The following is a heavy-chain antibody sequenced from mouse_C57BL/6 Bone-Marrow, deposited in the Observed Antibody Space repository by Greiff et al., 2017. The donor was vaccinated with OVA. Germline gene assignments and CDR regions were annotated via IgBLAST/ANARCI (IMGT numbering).Heavy chain of an antibody. V-gene: IGHV5-6*01. J-gene: IGHJ1*03. CDR1: GFTFSSYG. CDR3: ARQGGDPVNWYVDV. Sequence: EVKLVESGGDLVKPGGSLKLSCAASGFTFSSYGMSLVRQTPDKRLEWVATISSGGSYTYYPDSVKGRFTISRDNAKNTLYLQMSSLKSEDTAMYYCARQGGDPVNWYVDVWGTGTTVTVSS. CDR2: ISSGGSYT.